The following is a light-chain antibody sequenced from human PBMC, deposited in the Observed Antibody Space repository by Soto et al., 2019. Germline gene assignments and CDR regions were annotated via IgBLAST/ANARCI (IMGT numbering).Light chain of an antibody. CDR3: QQANSFPIT. J-gene: IGKJ5*01. V-gene: IGKV1-12*01. CDR1: QGLKF. CDR2: EAT. Sequence: IQMTQSTSSVSASVGGTVTITCRASQGLKFLAWYQQKPGKAPRLLIYEATNLQSGVPPRFSGSGSGTDFTLTISSLQPEDFATYFCQQANSFPITFGQGTRLEI.